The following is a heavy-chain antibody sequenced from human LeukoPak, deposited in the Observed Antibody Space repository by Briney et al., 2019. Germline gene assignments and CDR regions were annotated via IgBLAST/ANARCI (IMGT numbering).Heavy chain of an antibody. CDR2: INQSGST. V-gene: IGHV4-34*01. J-gene: IGHJ4*02. D-gene: IGHD5-18*01. CDR1: GGSSSNYY. Sequence: PSETLSLTCAVYGGSSSNYYWNWIRQSPGKGLEWIGEINQSGSTKYNPSLKSRVTISGDTSKNQFSLTLNSVTAADTAVYFCARAYRAHQTFHSYHYFDYWGQGTLVTVSS. CDR3: ARAYRAHQTFHSYHYFDY.